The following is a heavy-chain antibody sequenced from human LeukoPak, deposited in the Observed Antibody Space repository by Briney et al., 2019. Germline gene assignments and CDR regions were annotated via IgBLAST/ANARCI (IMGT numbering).Heavy chain of an antibody. D-gene: IGHD6-19*01. CDR2: ISSTSGTI. CDR3: ARDPDGIAVAGIDY. CDR1: GFTFSSYS. V-gene: IGHV3-48*01. Sequence: GGSLRLSCAASGFTFSSYSMNWVRRAPGKGLEWVSYISSTSGTIYYAGSAQGRFTISRDNSKNTLYLQMNSLRAEDTAVYYCARDPDGIAVAGIDYWGQGTLVTVSS. J-gene: IGHJ4*02.